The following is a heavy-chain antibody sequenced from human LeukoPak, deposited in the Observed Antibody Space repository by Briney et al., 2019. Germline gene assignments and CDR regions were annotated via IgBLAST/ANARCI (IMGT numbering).Heavy chain of an antibody. V-gene: IGHV3-73*01. Sequence: TGGSLRLSCAASGFTFSGSAIHWVRQASGKGLDWVGRIRSKANSYATAYAASVKGRFTISRDDSKNTAYLQMNSLKTEDAAVYYCTSDYYDSSGYNLRFDYWGQGTLVTVSS. J-gene: IGHJ4*02. D-gene: IGHD3-22*01. CDR1: GFTFSGSA. CDR2: IRSKANSYAT. CDR3: TSDYYDSSGYNLRFDY.